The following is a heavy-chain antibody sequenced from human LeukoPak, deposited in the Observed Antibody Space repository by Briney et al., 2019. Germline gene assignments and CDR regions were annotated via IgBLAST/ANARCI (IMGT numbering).Heavy chain of an antibody. Sequence: GRSLRLSCAASGFTFSSYGMHWVRQAPGKGLEWVAVIWYDGSNKYYADSVKGRFTISRGNSKNTLYLQMNSLRAEDTAVYYCAREEGVTAPDYWGQGTLVTVSS. D-gene: IGHD4-23*01. CDR3: AREEGVTAPDY. CDR2: IWYDGSNK. J-gene: IGHJ4*02. V-gene: IGHV3-33*01. CDR1: GFTFSSYG.